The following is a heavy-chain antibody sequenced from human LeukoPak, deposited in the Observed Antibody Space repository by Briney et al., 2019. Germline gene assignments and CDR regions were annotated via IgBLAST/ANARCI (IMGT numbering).Heavy chain of an antibody. Sequence: GGSLRLSCGASGFIFSNYWMSWVRQAPGKGLEWVANIRPDGSDKYYVESVRGRFTISRDNAQNSVSLQMNSLRGDDSGVYYCGRWGITAALDRWGQGTQVTVSS. J-gene: IGHJ5*02. V-gene: IGHV3-7*01. CDR1: GFIFSNYW. D-gene: IGHD1-20*01. CDR3: GRWGITAALDR. CDR2: IRPDGSDK.